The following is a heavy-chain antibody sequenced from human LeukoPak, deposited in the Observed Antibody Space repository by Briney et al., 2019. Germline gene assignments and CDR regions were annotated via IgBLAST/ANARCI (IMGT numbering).Heavy chain of an antibody. CDR3: ARATVTTGDFDY. Sequence: GASVKVSCKASGGTFSSYAISWVRQAPGQGLEWMGRIIPILGIANYAQKFQGRVTITADKSTSTAYMELSSLRSEDTAVYHCARATVTTGDFDYWGQGTLVTVSS. CDR2: IIPILGIA. J-gene: IGHJ4*02. V-gene: IGHV1-69*04. CDR1: GGTFSSYA. D-gene: IGHD4-17*01.